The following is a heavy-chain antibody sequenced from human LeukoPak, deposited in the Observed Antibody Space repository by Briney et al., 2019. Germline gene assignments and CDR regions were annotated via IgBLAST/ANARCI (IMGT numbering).Heavy chain of an antibody. V-gene: IGHV4-30-4*08. CDR2: IYYSGST. D-gene: IGHD6-19*01. J-gene: IGHJ4*02. Sequence: PSETLSLTCTVSGGSISSGDYYWSWIRQPPGKGLEWIGYIYYSGSTYYNPSLKSRVTISVDTSKNQFSLRLSSVTAADTAVYYCASLDSSGWYYFDYWGQGTLVTVSS. CDR3: ASLDSSGWYYFDY. CDR1: GGSISSGDYY.